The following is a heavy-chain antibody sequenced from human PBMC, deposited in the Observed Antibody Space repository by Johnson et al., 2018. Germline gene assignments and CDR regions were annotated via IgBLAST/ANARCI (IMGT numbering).Heavy chain of an antibody. CDR3: ATDVLRAPTNAYSGMDV. J-gene: IGHJ6*02. CDR1: GGTFNIYA. V-gene: IGHV1-69*18. Sequence: VQLVESGAEVKKPGSSVKVSCKASGGTFNIYAISWVRQAPGLRREWMGRLVPIFGTANYAQKFQGRVTLTADESTSTACMELRSLRSEDTAVDYCATDVLRAPTNAYSGMDVWGQGTTVIVSS. CDR2: LVPIFGTA. D-gene: IGHD2-8*01.